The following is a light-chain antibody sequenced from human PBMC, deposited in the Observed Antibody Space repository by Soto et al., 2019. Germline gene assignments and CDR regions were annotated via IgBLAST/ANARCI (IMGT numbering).Light chain of an antibody. V-gene: IGKV3-11*01. CDR2: DAS. J-gene: IGKJ3*01. CDR3: QQRSNWPRLFT. CDR1: QSVSSY. Sequence: EIVLTQSPATLSLSPGERATLSCRASQSVSSYLAWYQQKPGQAPRLLIYDASNRATGIPARFSGSGSGTDFTRTISSLEPEDFAVYYCQQRSNWPRLFTFGPGTKVDIK.